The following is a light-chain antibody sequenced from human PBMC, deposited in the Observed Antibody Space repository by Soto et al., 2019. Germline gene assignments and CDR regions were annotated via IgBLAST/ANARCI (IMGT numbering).Light chain of an antibody. CDR3: QEYDNWPLWT. CDR1: QSVRSN. Sequence: ETVMTQSPATLPVSPGERATLSCRASQSVRSNLAWYQQKPGQAPGLLIYGASTRATGVPARFSRSRSGTEFPLTITSLQSEDFALYYCQEYDNWPLWTFGQGPKVDIK. J-gene: IGKJ1*01. V-gene: IGKV3-15*01. CDR2: GAS.